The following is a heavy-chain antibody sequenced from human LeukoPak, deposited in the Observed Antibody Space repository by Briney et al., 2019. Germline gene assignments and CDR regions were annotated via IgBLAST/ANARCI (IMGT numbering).Heavy chain of an antibody. CDR3: ARVRRFAAGRNWYFDL. CDR1: GGSFSGYY. Sequence: SETLSLTCAVYGGSFSGYYWGWIRQPAGKGLEWIGRIYTSGSTNYNPSLKSRVTMSVDTSKNQFSLKLSSVTAADTAVYYCARVRRFAAGRNWYFDLWGRGTLVTVSS. V-gene: IGHV4-59*10. CDR2: IYTSGST. J-gene: IGHJ2*01. D-gene: IGHD4-23*01.